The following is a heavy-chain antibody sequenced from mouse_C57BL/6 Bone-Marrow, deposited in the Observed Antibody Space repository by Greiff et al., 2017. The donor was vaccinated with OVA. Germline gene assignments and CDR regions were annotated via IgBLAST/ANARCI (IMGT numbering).Heavy chain of an antibody. CDR1: GFTFTNYY. CDR2: IRNKPNGSTT. J-gene: IGHJ2*01. Sequence: EVQLQESGGGLVQPGDSLSLSCAASGFTFTNYYMSWVRQPPGKALEWLAFIRNKPNGSTTEYSASVKGRFTISRDNSQGILYLQMNALRAGDSATYYCARYKGRVAVDYFDYWGQGTALTVSS. CDR3: ARYKGRVAVDYFDY. D-gene: IGHD1-1*01. V-gene: IGHV7-3*01.